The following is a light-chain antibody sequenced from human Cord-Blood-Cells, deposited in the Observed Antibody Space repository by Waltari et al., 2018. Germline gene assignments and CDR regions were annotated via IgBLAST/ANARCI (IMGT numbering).Light chain of an antibody. V-gene: IGLV2-23*01. J-gene: IGLJ3*02. CDR1: SSDVGSYNL. Sequence: QSALTPPDSVSGSPGQSITISCTGTSSDVGSYNLASWYQQHPGKAPKLMIYEGSKRPSGVSNRFSGSKSGNTASLTIAGLQAEDEADYYCCSYAGSSTVFGGGTKLTVL. CDR2: EGS. CDR3: CSYAGSSTV.